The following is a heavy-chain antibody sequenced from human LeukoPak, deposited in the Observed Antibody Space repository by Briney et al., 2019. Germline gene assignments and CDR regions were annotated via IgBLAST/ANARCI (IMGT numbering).Heavy chain of an antibody. J-gene: IGHJ4*02. CDR2: IYYSGST. D-gene: IGHD2-15*01. V-gene: IGHV4-39*01. CDR1: GGSVSSNNYY. CDR3: ARQYRSYCSGGSCYPKGVGPTIFDY. Sequence: SETLSLTCTVSGGSVSSNNYYWTWLRQPPGKGLEWIGSIYYSGSTYYNPSLKSRVTISVDTSKNQFSLKLSSVTAADTAVYYCARQYRSYCSGGSCYPKGVGPTIFDYWGQGTLVTVSS.